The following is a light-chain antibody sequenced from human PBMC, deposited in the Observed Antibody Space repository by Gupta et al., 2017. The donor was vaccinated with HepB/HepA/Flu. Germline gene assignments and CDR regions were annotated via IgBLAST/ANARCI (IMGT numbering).Light chain of an antibody. CDR3: QVWDSSSDLNYV. V-gene: IGLV3-21*04. CDR2: YDS. CDR1: NIGSKS. Sequence: SYVLNQPTSVSVAPGKTARITCGGNNIGSKSVHWYQQKPGQAPVLVIYYDSDRPSGIPERFSGSNSGNTATLTISRVEAGDEADYYCQVWDSSSDLNYVFGTGTKVTVL. J-gene: IGLJ1*01.